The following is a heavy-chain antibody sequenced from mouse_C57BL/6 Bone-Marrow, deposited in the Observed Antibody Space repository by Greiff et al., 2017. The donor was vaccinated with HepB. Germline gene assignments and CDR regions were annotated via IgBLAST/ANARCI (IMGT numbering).Heavy chain of an antibody. CDR2: IRNKANNHAT. CDR3: TRGGSHAMDY. CDR1: GFTFSDAW. Sequence: EVKLEESGGGLVQPGGSMKLSCAASGFTFSDAWMDWVRQSPEKGLEWVAEIRNKANNHATYYAETVKARFTISRYDSKGSVYLQIHSLRAEDTGIYYCTRGGSHAMDYWGQGTSVTVSS. V-gene: IGHV6-6*01. J-gene: IGHJ4*01.